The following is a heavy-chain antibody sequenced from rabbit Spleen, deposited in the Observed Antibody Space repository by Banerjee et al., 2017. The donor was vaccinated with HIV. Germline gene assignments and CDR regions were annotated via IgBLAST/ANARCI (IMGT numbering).Heavy chain of an antibody. D-gene: IGHD1-1*01. Sequence: QQQLVESGGGLVKPEASLTLTCTASGFDFSSDYDMCWVRQAPGKGLEWIGCIYTGNRKTYYAGWAKGRFTISKASSTTVTLQMTSLTAADTATYFCARDSGANAYIDVYFNLWGQGTLVTVS. CDR3: ARDSGANAYIDVYFNL. CDR1: GFDFSSDYD. V-gene: IGHV1S45*01. CDR2: IYTGNRKT. J-gene: IGHJ4*01.